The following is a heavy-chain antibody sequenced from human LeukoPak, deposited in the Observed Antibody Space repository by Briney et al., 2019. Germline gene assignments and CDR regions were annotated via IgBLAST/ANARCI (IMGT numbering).Heavy chain of an antibody. CDR1: GGTFSSYA. CDR2: IIPIFGTA. CDR3: ARESRGLRYFDWLSGENAFDI. Sequence: SVKVSCKASGGTFSSYAISWVRQAPGQGLEWMGGIIPIFGTANYAQKYQGRVTITADESTSTAYMELSSLRSEDTAVYYCARESRGLRYFDWLSGENAFDIWGQGTMVTVSS. J-gene: IGHJ3*02. V-gene: IGHV1-69*13. D-gene: IGHD3-9*01.